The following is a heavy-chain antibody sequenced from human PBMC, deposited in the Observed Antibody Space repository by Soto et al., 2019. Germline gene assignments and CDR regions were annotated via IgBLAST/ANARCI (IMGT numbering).Heavy chain of an antibody. CDR1: GFTFSSYS. CDR2: ISSSSSYI. J-gene: IGHJ6*02. V-gene: IGHV3-21*01. D-gene: IGHD3-22*01. CDR3: ARDLGWDSSGYYYYYYYGMDV. Sequence: PGGSLRLSCAASGFTFSSYSMNWVRQAPGKGLEWVSSISSSSSYIYYADSVKGRFTISRDNAKNSLYLQMNSLRAEDTAVYYCARDLGWDSSGYYYYYYYGMDVWGQGTTVTVSS.